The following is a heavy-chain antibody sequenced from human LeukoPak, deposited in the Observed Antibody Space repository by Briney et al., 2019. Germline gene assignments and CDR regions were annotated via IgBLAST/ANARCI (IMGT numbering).Heavy chain of an antibody. D-gene: IGHD3-22*01. J-gene: IGHJ4*02. CDR2: IYSGGST. V-gene: IGHV3-53*01. Sequence: GGSLRLSCAASGFTVSSNFMSWVRQAPGKGLEWVSVIYSGGSTYYADSVKGRFTISRDNSKNTLYLQMNSLRAEDTAVYYCASPTLYYYDSSGWINWGQGTLVTVSS. CDR3: ASPTLYYYDSSGWIN. CDR1: GFTVSSNF.